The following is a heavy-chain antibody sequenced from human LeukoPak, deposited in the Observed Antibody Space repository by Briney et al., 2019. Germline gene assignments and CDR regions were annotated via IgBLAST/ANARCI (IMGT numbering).Heavy chain of an antibody. CDR3: AKVFYYYDSSGYRANYFDY. D-gene: IGHD3-22*01. Sequence: PGRSLRPSCAASGFTFSSYAMHWVRQAPGKGLEWVAVISYDGSNKYYADSVKGRFTISRDNSKNTLYLQMNSLRAEDTAVYYCAKVFYYYDSSGYRANYFDYWGQGTLVTVSS. CDR2: ISYDGSNK. V-gene: IGHV3-30-3*01. J-gene: IGHJ4*02. CDR1: GFTFSSYA.